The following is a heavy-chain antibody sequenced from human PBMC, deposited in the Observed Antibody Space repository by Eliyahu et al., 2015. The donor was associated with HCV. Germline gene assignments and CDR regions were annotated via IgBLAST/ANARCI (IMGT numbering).Heavy chain of an antibody. CDR2: IIPIFDIA. CDR3: ARDKDDSSGYGGGYFDY. Sequence: EVKKPGSSVKVSCKASGGTFRRNGISWVRQAPGQGLEWMGRIIPIFDIANYAQKFQDRVTITADKSTSTAYMELSSLKSEDTAVYYCARDKDDSSGYGGGYFDYWGQGTLVTVSS. CDR1: GGTFRRNG. V-gene: IGHV1-69*04. D-gene: IGHD3-22*01. J-gene: IGHJ4*02.